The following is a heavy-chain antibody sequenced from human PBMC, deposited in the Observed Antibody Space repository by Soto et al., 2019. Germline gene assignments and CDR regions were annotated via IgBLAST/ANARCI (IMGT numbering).Heavy chain of an antibody. CDR2: INSDGSSI. Sequence: VGSLRLSCAASGFDFSNTWIHWVRQVPGQGLVWVSRINSDGSSIIYADSVKGRFTLSRDNAKNTVHLQMSSLRVEDTAVYYCAKDWYHTIDSWGQGIPVTVSS. V-gene: IGHV3-74*01. J-gene: IGHJ4*02. CDR1: GFDFSNTW. D-gene: IGHD1-20*01. CDR3: AKDWYHTIDS.